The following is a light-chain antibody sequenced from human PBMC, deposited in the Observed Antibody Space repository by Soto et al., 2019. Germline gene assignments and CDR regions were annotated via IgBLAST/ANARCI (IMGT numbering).Light chain of an antibody. V-gene: IGKV3-11*01. CDR2: AAS. J-gene: IGKJ4*01. Sequence: EIVLTQSPATLSLSPGERATLSCRASQSVSSSLAWYQQKPGQAPRRLIYAASNRATGIPARFSGSGSGTDFTLTISSLEPEDFAVYYCQQRSNWPLTFGGGTKVEIK. CDR3: QQRSNWPLT. CDR1: QSVSSS.